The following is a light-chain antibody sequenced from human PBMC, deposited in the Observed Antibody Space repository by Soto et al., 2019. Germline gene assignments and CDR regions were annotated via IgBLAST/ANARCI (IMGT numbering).Light chain of an antibody. Sequence: RLTQSPSSLSASVGDTVTISCRASQDISTYLAWYQHKPGKAPTLLIFGASSLHNVVPPRFAGSGSGSEFTLTINRLQPDDFATYYCQHYTLYSAPFGQGTRV. CDR2: GAS. CDR3: QHYTLYSAP. V-gene: IGKV1-5*01. J-gene: IGKJ5*01. CDR1: QDISTY.